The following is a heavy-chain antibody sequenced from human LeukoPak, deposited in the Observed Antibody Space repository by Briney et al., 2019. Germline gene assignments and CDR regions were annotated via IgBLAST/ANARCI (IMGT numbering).Heavy chain of an antibody. Sequence: GGSLRLSCAASGFTFSDYYMNWIRQAPGKGLEWVSYISSSGSLIYYADSVKGRFTISRDNAKNSLYLQMNSLRAEDTAVYYCENPGSGYSLDYWGQGTLVTVSS. CDR2: ISSSGSLI. CDR3: ENPGSGYSLDY. D-gene: IGHD3-22*01. CDR1: GFTFSDYY. V-gene: IGHV3-11*01. J-gene: IGHJ4*02.